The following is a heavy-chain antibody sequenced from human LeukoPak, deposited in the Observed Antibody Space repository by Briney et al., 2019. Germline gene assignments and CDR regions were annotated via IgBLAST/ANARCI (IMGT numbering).Heavy chain of an antibody. CDR2: IYSGGST. D-gene: IGHD3-22*01. CDR3: ARHSGSWYYFDY. Sequence: SFTASGGTFSSYAISWVRQAPGKGLEWVSVIYSGGSTYYADSVKGRFTISRDSSKNTLYLQMNSLRAEDTAVYYCARHSGSWYYFDYWGQGTLVTVSS. J-gene: IGHJ4*02. CDR1: GGTFSSYA. V-gene: IGHV3-66*04.